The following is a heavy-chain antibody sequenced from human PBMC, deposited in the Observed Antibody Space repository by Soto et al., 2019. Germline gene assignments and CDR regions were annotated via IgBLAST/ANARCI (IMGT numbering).Heavy chain of an antibody. J-gene: IGHJ6*02. CDR1: GGSISSYY. CDR2: IYYSGST. CDR3: ARGIGSGDADYYYYGMDV. D-gene: IGHD3-10*01. V-gene: IGHV4-59*01. Sequence: QVQLQESGPGLVKPSETLSLTCTVSGGSISSYYWSWIRQPPGKGLEWIGYIYYSGSTNYNPSLKSRVTISVDTSKNQFSLKLSSVTAADTAVYYCARGIGSGDADYYYYGMDVWGQGTTVTVSS.